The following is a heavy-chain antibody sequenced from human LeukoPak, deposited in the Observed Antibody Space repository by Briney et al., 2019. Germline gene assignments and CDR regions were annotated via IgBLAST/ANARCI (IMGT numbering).Heavy chain of an antibody. Sequence: GASVKVSCKASGYTFTSYYMHWVRQAPGQGLEWMGWINPNSGGTNYAQKFQGWVTMTRDTSISTAYMELSRLRSDDTAVYYCAREIVGATYYYYGMDVWGQGTTVTVSS. CDR1: GYTFTSYY. CDR2: INPNSGGT. V-gene: IGHV1-2*04. J-gene: IGHJ6*02. CDR3: AREIVGATYYYYGMDV. D-gene: IGHD1-26*01.